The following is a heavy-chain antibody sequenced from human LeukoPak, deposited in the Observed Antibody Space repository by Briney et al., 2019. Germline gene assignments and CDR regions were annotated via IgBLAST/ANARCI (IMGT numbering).Heavy chain of an antibody. Sequence: SETLSLTCAVYGGSFSGYYWSWIRQPPGKRLEWIGYIYYSGTTNYNPSLKSRVTISVDTSKNQFSLKLSSVTAADTAVYYCARGAPNAFDIWGQGTMVTVSS. J-gene: IGHJ3*02. CDR1: GGSFSGYY. V-gene: IGHV4-59*01. CDR2: IYYSGTT. CDR3: ARGAPNAFDI.